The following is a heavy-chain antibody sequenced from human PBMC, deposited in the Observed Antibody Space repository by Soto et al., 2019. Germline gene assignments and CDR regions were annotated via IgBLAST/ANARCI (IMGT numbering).Heavy chain of an antibody. J-gene: IGHJ2*01. V-gene: IGHV4-39*07. CDR3: ARVKVGDLFRFNWFFDL. CDR2: IYHTGST. Sequence: SETLSLTCTVSGGSISSSSYYWGWIRQPPGKGLEWIGYIYHTGSTFYNSSLKPRVSISVDRSKNQFSLKLKSVTETDTAVYYCARVKVGDLFRFNWFFDLWGRGTLVTVSS. D-gene: IGHD3-3*01. CDR1: GGSISSSSYY.